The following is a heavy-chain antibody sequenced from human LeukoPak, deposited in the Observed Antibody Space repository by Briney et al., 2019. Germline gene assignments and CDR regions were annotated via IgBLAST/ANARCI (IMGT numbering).Heavy chain of an antibody. V-gene: IGHV1-2*02. D-gene: IGHD6-13*01. CDR2: INPNSGGT. CDR1: GYTFTGYY. CDR3: ARDRATGSSWYVRWFDP. J-gene: IGHJ5*02. Sequence: ASVKVSCKASGYTFTGYYMHWVRQAPGQGLEWMGWINPNSGGTNYAQKFQGRVTMTRDTSISTAYMELSGLSSDDTAVYYCARDRATGSSWYVRWFDPWGQGTLVTVSS.